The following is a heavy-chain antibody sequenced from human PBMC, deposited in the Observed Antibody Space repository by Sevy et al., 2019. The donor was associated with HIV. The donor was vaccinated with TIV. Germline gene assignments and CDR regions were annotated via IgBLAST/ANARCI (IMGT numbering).Heavy chain of an antibody. CDR2: ISHDGSNK. Sequence: GSLRLSCAASGFTFSNYAMHWVRQAPGKGLEWVAGISHDGSNKYYADSVKGRFTISRDNSKNTLFVQMNSLKAEDTAVYNCARDRSSNWMNYFFDYWGQGALVTVSS. CDR3: ARDRSSNWMNYFFDY. J-gene: IGHJ4*02. V-gene: IGHV3-30*04. CDR1: GFTFSNYA. D-gene: IGHD6-13*01.